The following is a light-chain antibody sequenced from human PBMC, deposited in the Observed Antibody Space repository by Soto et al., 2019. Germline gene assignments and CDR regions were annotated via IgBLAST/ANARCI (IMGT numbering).Light chain of an antibody. CDR2: DAS. J-gene: IGKJ5*01. CDR1: QRVSSY. Sequence: DIGLTQSPSTLSLSPGDRATLSCRASQRVSSYLAWYQQKPGQAPRLLIYDASNRATGIPARFSGSGSGTDFTLTISSLEPEDFAVYYCQQRSNWLTFGQGTRLEIK. CDR3: QQRSNWLT. V-gene: IGKV3-11*01.